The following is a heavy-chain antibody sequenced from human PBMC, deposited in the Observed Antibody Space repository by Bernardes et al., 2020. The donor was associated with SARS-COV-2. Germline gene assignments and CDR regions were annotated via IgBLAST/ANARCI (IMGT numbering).Heavy chain of an antibody. V-gene: IGHV3-11*06. CDR1: GFAFNVYY. CDR3: TREVYSNPDL. CDR2: MSNWDGYT. J-gene: IGHJ5*02. D-gene: IGHD4-4*01. Sequence: SLILSCAASGFAFNVYYMSWFRQAPGKGLEWVAFMSNWDGYTSYADSVRGRFTISRDNAKNSLYLQMTSLRAEDTAVYYCTREVYSNPDLWGQGTLVTVSS.